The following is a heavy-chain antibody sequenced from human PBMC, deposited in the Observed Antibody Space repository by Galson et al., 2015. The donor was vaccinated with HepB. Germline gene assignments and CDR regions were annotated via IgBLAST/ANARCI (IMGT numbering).Heavy chain of an antibody. D-gene: IGHD3-10*02. CDR3: ATSLHYYVQCY. V-gene: IGHV3-11*06. CDR2: VSDSGHYI. Sequence: SLRLSCAVSGFTFRNYYMSWIRQAPGKGLEWVAYVSDSGHYITYTDSVRGRFTVFRDNARNSVYLQMSALRADDTAIYYCATSLHYYVQCYWGQGTLVTVSS. J-gene: IGHJ4*02. CDR1: GFTFRNYY.